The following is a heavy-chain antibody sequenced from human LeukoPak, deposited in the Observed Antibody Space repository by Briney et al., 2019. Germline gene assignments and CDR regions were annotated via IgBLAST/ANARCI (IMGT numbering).Heavy chain of an antibody. D-gene: IGHD3-10*01. J-gene: IGHJ4*02. Sequence: GGALRLSCAASGFTLSSYSMKWGRQAPGKGLEWVSYISSSSSTIYYADSVKGRFTISRDNAKNSLYLQMNSLGAEDTAVYYCARYYQDYWGQGTLVTVSS. CDR1: GFTLSSYS. CDR2: ISSSSSTI. CDR3: ARYYQDY. V-gene: IGHV3-48*01.